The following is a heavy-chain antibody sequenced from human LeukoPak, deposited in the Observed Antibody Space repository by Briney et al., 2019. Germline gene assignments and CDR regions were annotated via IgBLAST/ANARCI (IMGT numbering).Heavy chain of an antibody. CDR2: MNPNSGNT. CDR3: ARGKSRAAVGATPSIY. J-gene: IGHJ4*02. D-gene: IGHD1-26*01. Sequence: ASVKVSCKASGYTFTNYYIHWVRQAPGQGLEWMGWMNPNSGNTGYAQKFQGRVTMTRNTSISTAYMELSSLRSEDTAVYYCARGKSRAAVGATPSIYWGQGTLVTVSS. CDR1: GYTFTNYY. V-gene: IGHV1-8*02.